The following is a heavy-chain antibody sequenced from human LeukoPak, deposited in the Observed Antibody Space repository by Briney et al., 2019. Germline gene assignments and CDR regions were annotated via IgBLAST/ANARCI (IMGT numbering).Heavy chain of an antibody. Sequence: SETLSLTCDVSGGSVSSTSYYWGWIRQPPGKGLEWIGIIYQSGSTYYNPSLKSRVAISLDTSKNQFSLKLSSVTAADTAVYYCARDVYFPDTSGYKDFWGQGALVTVSS. CDR2: IYQSGST. J-gene: IGHJ4*02. V-gene: IGHV4-39*07. CDR1: GGSVSSTSYY. D-gene: IGHD3-22*01. CDR3: ARDVYFPDTSGYKDF.